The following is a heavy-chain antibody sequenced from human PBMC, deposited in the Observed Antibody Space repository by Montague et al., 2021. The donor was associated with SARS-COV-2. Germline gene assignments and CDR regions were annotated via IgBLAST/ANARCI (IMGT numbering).Heavy chain of an antibody. CDR2: IYYSGST. CDR3: ARKASRGITIFGVVTASYYFDY. D-gene: IGHD3-3*01. Sequence: SETLSLTCTVSGGSISSSSYYWAWLRQPPWKGLEWIGSIYYSGSTYYNPSLKSRVTISVDTSKNQFSLKLSSVTAADTAVYYCARKASRGITIFGVVTASYYFDYWGQGTLVTVSS. CDR1: GGSISSSSYY. J-gene: IGHJ4*02. V-gene: IGHV4-39*01.